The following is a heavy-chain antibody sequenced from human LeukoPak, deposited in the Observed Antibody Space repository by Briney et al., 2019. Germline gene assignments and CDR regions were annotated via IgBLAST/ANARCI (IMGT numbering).Heavy chain of an antibody. J-gene: IGHJ4*02. CDR1: GFTFSDHA. V-gene: IGHV3-33*08. CDR2: IWYDGSNK. Sequence: GGSLRLSCVAFGFTFSDHAMHWVRQAPGKGLEWVAVIWYDGSNKYYADSVKGRFTISRDNSKNTLYLQMNSLRAEDTAVYYCARDPGLTMTTLDYWGQGTLVTVSS. D-gene: IGHD3-22*01. CDR3: ARDPGLTMTTLDY.